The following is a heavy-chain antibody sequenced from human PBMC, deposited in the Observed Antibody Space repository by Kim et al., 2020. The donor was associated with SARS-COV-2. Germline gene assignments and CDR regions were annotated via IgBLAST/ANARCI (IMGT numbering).Heavy chain of an antibody. D-gene: IGHD4-17*01. Sequence: AGAVKGRFLISRDNFKNSLYLYMNSLRAEDTAVYYCAKTAVRWVTKWYFDLWGRGTLFTVSS. V-gene: IGHV3-23*01. J-gene: IGHJ2*01. CDR3: AKTAVRWVTKWYFDL.